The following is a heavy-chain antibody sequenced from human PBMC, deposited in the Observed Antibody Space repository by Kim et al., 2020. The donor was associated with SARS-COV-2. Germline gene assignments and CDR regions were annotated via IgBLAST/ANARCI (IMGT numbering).Heavy chain of an antibody. CDR3: SRGHYDFWSGYIRSFDY. V-gene: IGHV4-34*01. J-gene: IGHJ4*02. CDR2: INHSGST. D-gene: IGHD3-3*01. Sequence: SETLSLTCAVYGGSFSGYYWSWIRQPPGKGLEWIGEINHSGSTNYNPSLKSRVTISVDTSKNQFSLKLSSVTAADTAVYYCSRGHYDFWSGYIRSFDYWGQGTLVTVSS. CDR1: GGSFSGYY.